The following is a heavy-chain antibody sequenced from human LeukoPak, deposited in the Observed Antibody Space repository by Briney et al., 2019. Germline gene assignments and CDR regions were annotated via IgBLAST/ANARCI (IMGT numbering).Heavy chain of an antibody. D-gene: IGHD4-17*01. CDR3: ARGNTVTGYYGMDV. CDR1: GGSISSGGHS. CDR2: IYHSGST. J-gene: IGHJ6*02. Sequence: SETLSLTCAVSGGSISSGGHSWSWIRQPPGKGLEWIGYIYHSGSTYYNPSLKSRVTISVDRSKNQFSLKLSSVTAADTAVYYCARGNTVTGYYGMDVWGQGTTVTVSS. V-gene: IGHV4-30-2*01.